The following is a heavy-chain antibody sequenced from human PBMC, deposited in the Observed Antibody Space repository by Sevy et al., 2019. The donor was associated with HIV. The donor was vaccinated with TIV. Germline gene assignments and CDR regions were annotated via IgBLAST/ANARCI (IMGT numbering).Heavy chain of an antibody. CDR3: ARGSRAMAGHGPAYDY. Sequence: SETLSLTCTVSGGSISSGDYYWSWIRQPPGKGLEWIGYIYYSGSTYYNPSLKSRVTISVDTSKNQFSLKLSSVTAADTAVYYGARGSRAMAGHGPAYDYWGQGTLVTVSS. V-gene: IGHV4-30-4*01. D-gene: IGHD5-18*01. J-gene: IGHJ4*02. CDR1: GGSISSGDYY. CDR2: IYYSGST.